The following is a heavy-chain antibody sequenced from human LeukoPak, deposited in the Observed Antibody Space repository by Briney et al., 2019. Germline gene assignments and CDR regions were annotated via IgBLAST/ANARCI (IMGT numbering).Heavy chain of an antibody. Sequence: PSETQSLTCTVSGGSISRDNYCWGWIRQPPVKGLEWIGSFCYGGSSYNNPSLKSRVTISVDTSKNQLSLKLSSVTAADTAVYYCVRSRMGDGYNFAYWGQGILVTVSS. J-gene: IGHJ4*02. CDR2: FCYGGSS. D-gene: IGHD5-24*01. V-gene: IGHV4-39*01. CDR1: GGSISRDNYC. CDR3: VRSRMGDGYNFAY.